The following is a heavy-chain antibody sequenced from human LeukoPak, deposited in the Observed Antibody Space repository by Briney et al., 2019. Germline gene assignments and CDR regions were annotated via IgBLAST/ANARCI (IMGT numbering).Heavy chain of an antibody. CDR2: IYYSGST. Sequence: PSETLSLTCTVSGGSISSHYWSWVRQPPGKGLEWIGYIYYSGSTKYDPSLKSRVTISVDTSKNQFSLKLSSVTAADTAVYYCARESRGGGLNNWFDPWGQETLVTVSS. J-gene: IGHJ5*02. CDR3: ARESRGGGLNNWFDP. CDR1: GGSISSHY. D-gene: IGHD3-16*01. V-gene: IGHV4-59*11.